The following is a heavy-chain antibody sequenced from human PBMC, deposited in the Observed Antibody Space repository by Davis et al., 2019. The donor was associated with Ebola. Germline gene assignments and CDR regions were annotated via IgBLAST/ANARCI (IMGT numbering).Heavy chain of an antibody. V-gene: IGHV3-74*01. CDR1: GFTFSSYW. J-gene: IGHJ4*02. Sequence: GESLKISCAASGFTFSSYWMHWVRQAPGKGLVWVSRINSDGSSTSYADSVKGRFTISRDNSKNTLYLQMNSLRAEDTAVYYCARELRYFDWLLLTSPVSQSHFDYWGQGTLVTVSS. CDR3: ARELRYFDWLLLTSPVSQSHFDY. D-gene: IGHD3-9*01. CDR2: INSDGSST.